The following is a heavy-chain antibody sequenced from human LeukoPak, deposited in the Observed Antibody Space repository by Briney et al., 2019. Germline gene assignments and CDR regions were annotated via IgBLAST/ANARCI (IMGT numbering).Heavy chain of an antibody. CDR3: ARDKGCSGGSCYYYYMDV. CDR2: INPNSGGT. V-gene: IGHV1-2*02. D-gene: IGHD2-15*01. J-gene: IGHJ6*03. Sequence: ASVKVSCKASGYTFTGYYMHWVRQAPGQGLEWMGWINPNSGGTNYAQKFQGRVTMTRDTPISTAYMELSRLRSDDTAVYYCARDKGCSGGSCYYYYMDVWGKGTTVTVSS. CDR1: GYTFTGYY.